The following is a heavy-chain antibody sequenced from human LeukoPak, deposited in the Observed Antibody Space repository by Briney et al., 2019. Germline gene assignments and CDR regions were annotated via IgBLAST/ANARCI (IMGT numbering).Heavy chain of an antibody. Sequence: GGSLRLSCAASGFTFSDYYMSWIRQAPGKGLEWVSYISSSGSTIYYADSVKGRFTISRDNAKNSLYLQMNSLRAEDTALYYCATESGVSYYYDSSSLDGFDIWGQGTMVTVSS. D-gene: IGHD3-22*01. V-gene: IGHV3-11*01. CDR2: ISSSGSTI. J-gene: IGHJ3*02. CDR3: ATESGVSYYYDSSSLDGFDI. CDR1: GFTFSDYY.